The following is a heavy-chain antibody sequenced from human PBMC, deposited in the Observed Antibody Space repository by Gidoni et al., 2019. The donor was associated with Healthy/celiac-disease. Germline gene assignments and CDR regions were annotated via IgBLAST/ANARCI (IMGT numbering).Heavy chain of an antibody. D-gene: IGHD5-12*01. CDR3: ARELRDGYNFVYYYYGMDV. Sequence: QVQLVQSGAEVKKHGSSVKVSCKASGGAFSSYAYRWVRQAPGQGLEWMGGVIPIFGTANYAQKFQGRVTITADESTSTAYMELSSLRSEDTAVYYCARELRDGYNFVYYYYGMDVWGQGTTVTVSS. CDR2: VIPIFGTA. V-gene: IGHV1-69*01. J-gene: IGHJ6*02. CDR1: GGAFSSYA.